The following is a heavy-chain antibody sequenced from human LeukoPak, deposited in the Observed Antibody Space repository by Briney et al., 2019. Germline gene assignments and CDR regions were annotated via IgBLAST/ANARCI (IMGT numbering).Heavy chain of an antibody. D-gene: IGHD4-23*01. V-gene: IGHV4-39*01. CDR1: GGSISSSSHY. J-gene: IGHJ2*01. CDR3: ARLYGGTMYGGSIYWYFDL. CDR2: IYYNGST. Sequence: KPSETLSLTCTVSGGSISSSSHYWGWIRQPPGKGLEWIGTIYYNGSTYYNPSLKSRVTISVDTSKNQFSLKLNSVTAADTAVYYCARLYGGTMYGGSIYWYFDLWGRGTLVTVSS.